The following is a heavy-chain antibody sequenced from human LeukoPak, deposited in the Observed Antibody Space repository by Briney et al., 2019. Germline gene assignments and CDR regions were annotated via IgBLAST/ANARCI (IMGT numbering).Heavy chain of an antibody. CDR1: GGTFTTYA. Sequence: SGRLSCTASGGTFTTYAISWVRQAPGQGLEWMGGIIPIFGTANYAQKFQGRVTVTADESTSTAYMELSSLRSEDTAVYYCARDRYSELGGSYMNYWGQGTLVTVSS. CDR2: IIPIFGTA. V-gene: IGHV1-69*13. CDR3: ARDRYSELGGSYMNY. D-gene: IGHD1-26*01. J-gene: IGHJ4*02.